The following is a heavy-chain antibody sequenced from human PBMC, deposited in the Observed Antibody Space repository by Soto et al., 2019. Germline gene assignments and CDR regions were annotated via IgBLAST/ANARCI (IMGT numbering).Heavy chain of an antibody. CDR2: INAGNGNT. V-gene: IGHV1-3*01. Sequence: ASVKVSCKASGYTFTSYAMHWVRQAPGQRLEWMGWINAGNGNTKYSQKFRGRVTITRDTSASTAYMELSSLRSEDTAEYYCARDLFILRYSSPWPDRYWGQGTRVTVSS. CDR1: GYTFTSYA. D-gene: IGHD6-13*01. J-gene: IGHJ4*02. CDR3: ARDLFILRYSSPWPDRY.